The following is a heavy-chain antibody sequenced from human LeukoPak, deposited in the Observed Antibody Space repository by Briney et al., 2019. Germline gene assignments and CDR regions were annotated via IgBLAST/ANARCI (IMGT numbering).Heavy chain of an antibody. Sequence: ASVKVSCKASGYTFTGYYMHWVRQAPGQGLEWMGCINPNSGGTNYAQKFQGWVTMTRDTSISTAYMELSRLRSDDTAVYYCARDLGGTMVRGVIANYGMDVWGKGTTVTVSS. J-gene: IGHJ6*04. CDR3: ARDLGGTMVRGVIANYGMDV. V-gene: IGHV1-2*04. CDR2: INPNSGGT. CDR1: GYTFTGYY. D-gene: IGHD3-10*01.